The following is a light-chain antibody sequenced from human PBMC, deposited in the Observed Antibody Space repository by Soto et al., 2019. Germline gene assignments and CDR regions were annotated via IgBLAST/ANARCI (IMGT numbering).Light chain of an antibody. CDR3: SSTPYV. Sequence: QSALTQPPSVSGSPGQSVTISCTGTSSDVGSYNRVSWYQQPPGTAPKLMIFEVSYRPSGVPDRFSGSKSGNTASLTLSGLQAEDEADYTSSSTPYVFGTGTKVTVL. CDR1: SSDVGSYNR. CDR2: EVS. J-gene: IGLJ1*01. V-gene: IGLV2-18*01.